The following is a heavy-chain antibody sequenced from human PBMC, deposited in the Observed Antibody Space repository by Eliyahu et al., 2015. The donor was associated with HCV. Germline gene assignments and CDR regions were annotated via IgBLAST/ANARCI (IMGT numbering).Heavy chain of an antibody. CDR1: GYSFSTYW. Sequence: EVQLVQSGAEVKKPGEXLKISCKGSGYSFSTYWIGWVRQMPGKGLEWMGAIYPGDSETRYSPSFQGQVSISADKSSSIAYLQWSSLKASDTAMYFCARLYSSSLHDAFDMWGQGTTVTVSS. D-gene: IGHD6-13*01. CDR2: IYPGDSET. V-gene: IGHV5-51*01. J-gene: IGHJ3*02. CDR3: ARLYSSSLHDAFDM.